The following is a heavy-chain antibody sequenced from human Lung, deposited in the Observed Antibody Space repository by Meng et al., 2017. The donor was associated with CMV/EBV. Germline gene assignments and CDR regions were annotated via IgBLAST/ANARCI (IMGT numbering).Heavy chain of an antibody. Sequence: PXTLSPXCTVSGGSLNSGNYYWNWIRQPPGNGLEWIGYIFYSGSPYYNPSLESRVTMSVDTSKNQFSLRLTSVSAADTAIYCYARGPSRPHFDYWAQGTLVTVSS. J-gene: IGHJ4*02. D-gene: IGHD2-2*01. CDR1: GGSLNSGNYY. CDR3: ARGPSRPHFDY. CDR2: IFYSGSP. V-gene: IGHV4-30-4*08.